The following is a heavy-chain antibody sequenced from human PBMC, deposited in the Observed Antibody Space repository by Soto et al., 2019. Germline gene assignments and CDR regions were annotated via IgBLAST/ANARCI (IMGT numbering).Heavy chain of an antibody. V-gene: IGHV4-31*03. CDR2: IYYSGST. CDR3: ASDSYGSLGLDY. CDR1: GGSISRGGYY. Sequence: QVKLQESGPGRVKPSQTLSLTCTVSGGSISRGGYYWSWIRQHPGKALEWIGYIYYSGSTYYNPSLKSRVTISVDTSKNQFSLKLSSVTAADTAVYYCASDSYGSLGLDYWGQGTLVTVSS. D-gene: IGHD5-18*01. J-gene: IGHJ4*02.